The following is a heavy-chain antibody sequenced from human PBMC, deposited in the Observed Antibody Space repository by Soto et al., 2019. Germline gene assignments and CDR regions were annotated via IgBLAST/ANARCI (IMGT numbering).Heavy chain of an antibody. J-gene: IGHJ6*01. Sequence: GGSLRLSCAASGFTLSSYSMNWVRQAPGKGLEWVSFISSSNSYTYYADSIMGRFTISRDSANNSLSLQMNGLRVEDTAVYYCAREGRTIRYSLDVWGQGTTVTVSS. CDR3: AREGRTIRYSLDV. CDR1: GFTLSSYS. CDR2: ISSSNSYT. V-gene: IGHV3-21*06.